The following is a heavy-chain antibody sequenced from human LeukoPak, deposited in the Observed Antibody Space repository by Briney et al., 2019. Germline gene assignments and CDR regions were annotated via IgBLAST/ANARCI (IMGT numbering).Heavy chain of an antibody. CDR1: GFTFSSYW. CDR2: IKSKTDGGTT. D-gene: IGHD1-26*01. CDR3: TTVKYSGSRRVFDY. J-gene: IGHJ4*02. Sequence: PGGSLRLSCAASGFTFSSYWMSWVRQAPGKGLEWVGRIKSKTDGGTTDYAAPVKGRFTISRDDSKNTLYLQMNSLKTEDTAVYYCTTVKYSGSRRVFDYWGQGTLVTVSS. V-gene: IGHV3-15*01.